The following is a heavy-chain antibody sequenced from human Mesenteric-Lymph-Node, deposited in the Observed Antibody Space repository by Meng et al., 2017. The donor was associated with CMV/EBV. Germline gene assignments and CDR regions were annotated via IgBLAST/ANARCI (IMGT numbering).Heavy chain of an antibody. CDR2: ISSSSSYI. CDR1: GFTFSSYS. V-gene: IGHV3-21*01. D-gene: IGHD3-16*01. Sequence: GKSLKISCAASGFTFSSYSMNWVRQAPGKGLEWVSSISSSSSYIYYADSVKGRFTISRDNAKNSLYLQMNSLRAEDTAVYYCARGGAGYYYYYGMDVWGQGTTVTVSS. CDR3: ARGGAGYYYYYGMDV. J-gene: IGHJ6*02.